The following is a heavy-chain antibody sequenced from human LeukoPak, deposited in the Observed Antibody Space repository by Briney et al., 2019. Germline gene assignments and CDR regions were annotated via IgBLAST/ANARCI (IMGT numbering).Heavy chain of an antibody. CDR1: GGSISSYY. D-gene: IGHD2-15*01. CDR2: IYYSGST. J-gene: IGHJ4*02. Sequence: SETLSLTCTVSGGSISSYYWGWIRQPPGKGLELIGTIYYSGSTYYNPSLKSRVTISMDTSKNQFSLKLNSVTAADTAVYYCARRPGSFDYWGQGTLVTVSS. CDR3: ARRPGSFDY. V-gene: IGHV4-39*01.